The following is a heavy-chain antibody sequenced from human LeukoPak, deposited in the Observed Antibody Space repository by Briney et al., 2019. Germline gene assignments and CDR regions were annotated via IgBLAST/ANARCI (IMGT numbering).Heavy chain of an antibody. V-gene: IGHV3-7*01. J-gene: IGHJ4*02. CDR3: ARDLDFYATDY. D-gene: IGHD2/OR15-2a*01. CDR1: GFSLSRYW. Sequence: GGSLRLSCAPSGFSLSRYWMSWVRQAAGKGLDWVANIGKDGTGNHYVDSVKGRFTISRDNAKNSLYLEMNSLRADDTAVYYCARDLDFYATDYWGQGTLVTVSS. CDR2: IGKDGTGN.